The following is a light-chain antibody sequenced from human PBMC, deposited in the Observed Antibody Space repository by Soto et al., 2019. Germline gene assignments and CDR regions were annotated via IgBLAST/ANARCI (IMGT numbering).Light chain of an antibody. J-gene: IGKJ1*01. CDR3: HQSYSTSWT. Sequence: IQMTQSPSSLSASVGDRVIITCRASQAIRNDLGWYQQKPGKAPKLLIYTASTLQSGVPSRFSGSGSETDFTLTISSLQPEDFATYYCHQSYSTSWTFGQGTKVDI. CDR1: QAIRND. V-gene: IGKV1-39*01. CDR2: TAS.